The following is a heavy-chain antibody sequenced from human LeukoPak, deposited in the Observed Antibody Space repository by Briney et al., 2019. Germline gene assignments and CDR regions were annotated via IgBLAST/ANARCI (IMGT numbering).Heavy chain of an antibody. CDR1: GYSISSGYY. V-gene: IGHV4-38-2*02. Sequence: SETLSLTCAVSGYSISSGYYWGWIRQPPGKGLEWIGSIYHSGSTHYNPSLKSRVTISVDTSKNQFSLKLSSVTAADTAVYYCARDPPKYYYDSSGYDHYFDYWGQGTLVTVSS. D-gene: IGHD3-22*01. CDR3: ARDPPKYYYDSSGYDHYFDY. CDR2: IYHSGST. J-gene: IGHJ4*02.